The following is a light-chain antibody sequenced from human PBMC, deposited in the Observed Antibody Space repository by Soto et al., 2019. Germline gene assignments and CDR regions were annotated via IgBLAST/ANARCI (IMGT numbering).Light chain of an antibody. CDR2: GAS. CDR1: QSVSSSY. CDR3: QQYGSSPWT. V-gene: IGKV3-20*01. Sequence: EIVLSQSPGTLSLSPGERATLSCRSSQSVSSSYLAWYQQKPGQAPRLXIYGASSGATGIPDRFSGSGSGTDFTLTISRLEPEDFAVYYCQQYGSSPWTFGQGTKVDIK. J-gene: IGKJ1*01.